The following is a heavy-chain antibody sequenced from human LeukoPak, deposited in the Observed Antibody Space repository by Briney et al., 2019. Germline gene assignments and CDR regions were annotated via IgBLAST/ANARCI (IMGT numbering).Heavy chain of an antibody. D-gene: IGHD3-22*01. CDR2: ISSNGGST. Sequence: GGSLRPSCAASGFTFSSYAMHWVRQAPGKGLEYVSAISSNGGSTYYANSVKGRFTISRDNSKNTLYLQMGSLRAEDMAVYYCARENYYYDSSGYYVFDYWGQGTLVTVSS. CDR1: GFTFSSYA. J-gene: IGHJ4*02. CDR3: ARENYYYDSSGYYVFDY. V-gene: IGHV3-64*01.